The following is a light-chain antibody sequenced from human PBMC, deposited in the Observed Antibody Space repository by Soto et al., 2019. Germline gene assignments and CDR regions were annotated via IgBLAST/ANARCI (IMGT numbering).Light chain of an antibody. CDR2: EVS. V-gene: IGLV2-14*01. Sequence: QSALAQPASVSGSPGQSITISCTGTSSDVGGYSYVSCYQQHPGKAPKLMIYEVSNRPSGVSNRFSGSKSGNTASLTISGLQAEDEADYYCSSYTSSSTPYVFGTGTKATV. CDR1: SSDVGGYSY. CDR3: SSYTSSSTPYV. J-gene: IGLJ1*01.